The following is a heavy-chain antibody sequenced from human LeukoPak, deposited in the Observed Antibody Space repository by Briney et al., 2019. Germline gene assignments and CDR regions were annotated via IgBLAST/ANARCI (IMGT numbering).Heavy chain of an antibody. V-gene: IGHV4-59*01. J-gene: IGHJ3*02. CDR3: ARDKELGRIDDAFDI. CDR2: IYYSGST. D-gene: IGHD3-10*01. CDR1: GGSISSYY. Sequence: SETLSLTCTVSGGSISSYYWSWIRQPPGKGLEWIGYIYYSGSTNYNPSLKSRVTISVDTSKNQFSLKLSSVTAADTAVYYCARDKELGRIDDAFDIWGQGTMVTVSS.